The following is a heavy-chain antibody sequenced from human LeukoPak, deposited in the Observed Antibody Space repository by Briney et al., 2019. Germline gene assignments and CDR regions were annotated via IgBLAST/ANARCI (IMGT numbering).Heavy chain of an antibody. D-gene: IGHD6-19*01. CDR2: INPNSGGT. J-gene: IGHJ4*02. V-gene: IGHV1-2*06. CDR1: GYTFTGYY. Sequence: EASVKVSCKASGYTFTGYYMRWVRQAPGQGLEWMGRINPNSGGTNYAQKFQGRVTMTRDTSISTAYMELSRLRSDDTAVYYCARDFSQWLVPGYWGQGTLVTVSS. CDR3: ARDFSQWLVPGY.